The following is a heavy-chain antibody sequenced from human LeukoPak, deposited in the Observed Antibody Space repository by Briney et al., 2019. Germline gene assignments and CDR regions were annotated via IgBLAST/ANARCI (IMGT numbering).Heavy chain of an antibody. CDR2: ISSSSTI. V-gene: IGHV3-69-1*01. J-gene: IGHJ4*02. D-gene: IGHD2-15*01. CDR1: GFTFSDYY. Sequence: GGSLRLSCAASGFTFSDYYMNWIRQTPERGLEWVSSISSSSTIHYADSVKGRFTISRDNAKNSLFLQMNSLTAEDTAIYYCARRNIAATYYFDYWGQGTLVTVSS. CDR3: ARRNIAATYYFDY.